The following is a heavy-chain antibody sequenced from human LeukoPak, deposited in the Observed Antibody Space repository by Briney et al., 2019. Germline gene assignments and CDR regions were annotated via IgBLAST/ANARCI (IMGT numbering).Heavy chain of an antibody. CDR2: ISGSGGST. CDR3: AKDFPYYDFWSGLVGRPFWWDY. V-gene: IGHV3-23*01. CDR1: GFTFSSYA. Sequence: GGSLRLSCAASGFTFSSYAMSWVRQAPGKGLEWVSAISGSGGSTYYADSVKGRFTISRDNSKNTLYLQMNSLRAEDTAVYYCAKDFPYYDFWSGLVGRPFWWDYWGQGTLVTVSS. J-gene: IGHJ4*02. D-gene: IGHD3-3*01.